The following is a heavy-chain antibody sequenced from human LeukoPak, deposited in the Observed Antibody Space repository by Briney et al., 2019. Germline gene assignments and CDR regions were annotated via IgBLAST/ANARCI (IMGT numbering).Heavy chain of an antibody. V-gene: IGHV4-59*08. CDR2: IYYSGST. D-gene: IGHD3-3*01. Sequence: PSETLSLTCTVSGGALRSSYGSWIPQPRGKGPERVGNIYYSGSTNYNPSLKSRVTISVDTSKSQFSLKLSSVTAADTAVYYCARHERLSQFDYWGQGTLVTVSS. CDR1: GGALRSSY. CDR3: ARHERLSQFDY. J-gene: IGHJ4*02.